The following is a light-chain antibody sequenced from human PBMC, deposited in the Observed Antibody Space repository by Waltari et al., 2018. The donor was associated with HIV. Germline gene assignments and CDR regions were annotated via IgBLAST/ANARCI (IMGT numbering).Light chain of an antibody. V-gene: IGLV2-11*01. Sequence: QSALTQPRSVSGSPGQSVTISCTGTSTDVGSYNYVSWYQRHPGKAPKLMIYDVGKRPSGVPDRFSGSKSGNTASLTSSGLQAEDEADYYCCSYAGSLYVFGTGTKVTVL. CDR3: CSYAGSLYV. CDR1: STDVGSYNY. CDR2: DVG. J-gene: IGLJ1*01.